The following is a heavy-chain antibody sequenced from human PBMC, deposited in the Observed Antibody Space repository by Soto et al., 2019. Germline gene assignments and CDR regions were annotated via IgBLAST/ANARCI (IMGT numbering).Heavy chain of an antibody. CDR3: ARGYCSSTSCYPFDY. CDR2: IIPIFGTA. J-gene: IGHJ4*02. Sequence: SVKVSCKASGGTFSSYAIGWVRQAPGQGLEWMGGIIPIFGTANYAQKFQGRVTITADESTSTAYMELSSLRSEDTAVYYCARGYCSSTSCYPFDYWGQGTLVTV. V-gene: IGHV1-69*13. CDR1: GGTFSSYA. D-gene: IGHD2-2*01.